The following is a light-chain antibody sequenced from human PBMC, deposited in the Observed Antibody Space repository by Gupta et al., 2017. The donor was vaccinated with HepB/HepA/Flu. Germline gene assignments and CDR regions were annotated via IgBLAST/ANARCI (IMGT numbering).Light chain of an antibody. J-gene: IGKJ1*01. CDR2: DAS. Sequence: EIVLTQSPATLSLSQGERATLSCRASQSVNNYLVWYQQKAGQAPRLLIYDASNRATGIPVRFSGSGSGTDFTLTISSLEPVDFAVYDWQQRYHWCTFGQGTKVDIK. CDR1: QSVNNY. V-gene: IGKV3-11*01. CDR3: QQRYHWCT.